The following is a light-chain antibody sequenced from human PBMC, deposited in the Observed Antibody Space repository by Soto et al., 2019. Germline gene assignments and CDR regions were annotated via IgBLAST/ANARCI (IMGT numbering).Light chain of an antibody. CDR2: DVT. Sequence: QSVLTQPASVSGSPGQSIAISCTGTSSDVGGYNYVSWYQQHPGKAPKLMIYDVTSRPSGVSDRFSGSKSGTTASLTISGLQAEDDADYYCCSYTSSTIYVFGTGTKLTVL. CDR3: CSYTSSTIYV. J-gene: IGLJ1*01. V-gene: IGLV2-14*03. CDR1: SSDVGGYNY.